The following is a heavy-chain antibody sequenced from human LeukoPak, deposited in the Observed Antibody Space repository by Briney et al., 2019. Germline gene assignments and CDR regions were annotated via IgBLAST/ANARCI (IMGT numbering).Heavy chain of an antibody. V-gene: IGHV1-18*01. CDR3: ARVDDSSGYYSFYFDY. D-gene: IGHD3-22*01. CDR2: ISAYNGNT. CDR1: GYTFTSYG. Sequence: ASVKVSCKASGYTFTSYGISWVRQAPGQGLEWMGWISAYNGNTNYAQKLQGRVTMTTDTSTSTAYMELRSLRSDDTAVYYCARVDDSSGYYSFYFDYWGQGTLVTVSS. J-gene: IGHJ4*02.